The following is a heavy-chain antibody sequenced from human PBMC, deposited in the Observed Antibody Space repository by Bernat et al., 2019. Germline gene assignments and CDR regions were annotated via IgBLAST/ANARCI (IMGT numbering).Heavy chain of an antibody. J-gene: IGHJ4*02. CDR3: ARTIRREGDY. CDR2: ISYDGSNK. CDR1: GFTFSSYA. V-gene: IGHV3-30*01. D-gene: IGHD3-10*01. Sequence: QVQLVESGGGVVQPGRSLRLSCAASGFTFSSYAMHWVRQAPGKGLEWVAVISYDGSNKYYADSVKGRFTISRDNSKNTLYLQMNSLRAEDTAVYYCARTIRREGDYWGQGTLVTVSS.